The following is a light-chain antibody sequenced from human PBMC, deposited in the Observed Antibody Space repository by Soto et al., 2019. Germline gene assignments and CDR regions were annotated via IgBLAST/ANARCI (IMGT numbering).Light chain of an antibody. CDR2: DAS. CDR1: QSVCSSY. Sequence: EIVLTQSPATMSLSPGERATLSCGASQSVCSSYLACYKQKPGQAPRLLIYDASSRATGIPDRFSGSGSGTNFTLTISRLEPEDFAVYYCQQYGSSPYTFGQGTKLEIK. J-gene: IGKJ2*01. CDR3: QQYGSSPYT. V-gene: IGKV3D-20*01.